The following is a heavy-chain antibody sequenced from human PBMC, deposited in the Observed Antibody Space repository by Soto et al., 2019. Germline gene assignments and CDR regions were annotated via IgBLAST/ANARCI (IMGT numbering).Heavy chain of an antibody. J-gene: IGHJ6*02. CDR2: IYPGDSDT. CDR1: GYSFTSYW. Sequence: GESLKISCKGSGYSFTSYWIGWVRQMPGKGLEWMGIIYPGDSDTRYSPSFQGQVTISADKSISTAYLQWSSLKASDTAMYYCARENDILTGYSSRLYGMDVWGQGTTVTVSS. CDR3: ARENDILTGYSSRLYGMDV. V-gene: IGHV5-51*01. D-gene: IGHD3-9*01.